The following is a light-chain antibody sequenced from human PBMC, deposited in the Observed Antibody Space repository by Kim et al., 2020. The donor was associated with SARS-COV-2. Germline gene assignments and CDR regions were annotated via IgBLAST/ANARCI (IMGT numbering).Light chain of an antibody. Sequence: SACVGDSVTGTCRACQSVSSYLSWYQQVPGNPPRLLILTASILQSGAPTRFSASGSGTDFSLTISGLQPNDSATYYCQQSFSTPHTFGQGTKLEI. CDR3: QQSFSTPHT. CDR2: TAS. V-gene: IGKV1-39*01. CDR1: QSVSSY. J-gene: IGKJ2*01.